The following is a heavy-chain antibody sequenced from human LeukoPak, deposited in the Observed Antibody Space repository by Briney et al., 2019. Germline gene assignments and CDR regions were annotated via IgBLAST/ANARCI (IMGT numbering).Heavy chain of an antibody. CDR2: IYTSGST. Sequence: SETLSLTCTVSGGSISSCYWSWIRQPAGKGLEWIGRIYTSGSTNYNPSLKSRVTMSVDTSKNQFSLKLSSVTAADTAVYYCARGGADFWSGYSHLNWFDPWGQGTLVTVSS. CDR1: GGSISSCY. CDR3: ARGGADFWSGYSHLNWFDP. J-gene: IGHJ5*02. D-gene: IGHD3-3*01. V-gene: IGHV4-4*07.